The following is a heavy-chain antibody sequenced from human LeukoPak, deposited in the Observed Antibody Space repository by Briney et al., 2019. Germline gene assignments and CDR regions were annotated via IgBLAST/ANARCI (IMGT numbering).Heavy chain of an antibody. Sequence: PSETLSRTCTVSGGSISSGGYYWSWIRQHPGKGLEWIGYIYYSGSTNYNPSLKSRVTISVDTSKNQFSLKLSSVTAADTAVYYCARVLIPGNWFDPWGQGTLVTVSS. J-gene: IGHJ5*02. V-gene: IGHV4-61*08. CDR3: ARVLIPGNWFDP. CDR2: IYYSGST. D-gene: IGHD3-10*01. CDR1: GGSISSGGYY.